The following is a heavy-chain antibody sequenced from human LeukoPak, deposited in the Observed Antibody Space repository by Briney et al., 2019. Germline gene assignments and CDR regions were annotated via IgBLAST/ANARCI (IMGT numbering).Heavy chain of an antibody. J-gene: IGHJ4*02. CDR2: IYYSGST. D-gene: IGHD3-22*01. Sequence: PGGSLRLSCAASGFTFSDYFMSWIRQPPGKGLEWIGYIYYSGSTNYNPSLKSRVTISVDTSKNQFSLKLSSVTAADTAVYYCARTPDSSGYLGHFDYWGQGTLVTVSS. CDR1: GFTFSDYF. V-gene: IGHV4-59*08. CDR3: ARTPDSSGYLGHFDY.